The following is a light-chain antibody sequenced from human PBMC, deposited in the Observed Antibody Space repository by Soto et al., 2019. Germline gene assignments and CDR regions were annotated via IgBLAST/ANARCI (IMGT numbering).Light chain of an antibody. V-gene: IGKV3-20*01. Sequence: ELVLTQSPGTLSLSPGERATLSCRASQSVSSSYLAWYQQKPGQAPRLLIYAASNSATGIQDRFSGSGSGRDFPLTISRLEPEDFAVYFCQQYGRSPPFTFGQGTKVEIK. CDR3: QQYGRSPPFT. CDR1: QSVSSSY. J-gene: IGKJ2*01. CDR2: AAS.